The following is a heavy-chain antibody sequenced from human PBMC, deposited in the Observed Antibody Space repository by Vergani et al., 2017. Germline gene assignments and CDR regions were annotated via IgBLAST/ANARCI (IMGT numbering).Heavy chain of an antibody. J-gene: IGHJ2*01. D-gene: IGHD3-9*01. Sequence: QVQLQESGPGLVKPTQTLSLTCTVSGGSISSGGYYWSWIRQHPGKGLEWIGSIYHSGSTYYNPSLKSRVSISVDTSKNQFSLKLSSVTAADTAVYYCARDPVLRYFDWSWYFDLWGRGTLVTVSS. CDR2: IYHSGST. CDR1: GGSISSGGYY. CDR3: ARDPVLRYFDWSWYFDL. V-gene: IGHV4-31*03.